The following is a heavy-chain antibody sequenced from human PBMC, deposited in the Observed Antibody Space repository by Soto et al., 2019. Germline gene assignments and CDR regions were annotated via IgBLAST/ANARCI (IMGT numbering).Heavy chain of an antibody. J-gene: IGHJ4*02. Sequence: XXSLKIYCKGSGYSFTSYWIVWVRQMPGKGLEWMGIIYPGDSDTRYSPSFQGQVTISADKSISTAYLQWSSLKASDTAMYYCARQEQLGPSLPVYWGQGTLVTVSS. V-gene: IGHV5-51*01. CDR3: ARQEQLGPSLPVY. D-gene: IGHD6-6*01. CDR1: GYSFTSYW. CDR2: IYPGDSDT.